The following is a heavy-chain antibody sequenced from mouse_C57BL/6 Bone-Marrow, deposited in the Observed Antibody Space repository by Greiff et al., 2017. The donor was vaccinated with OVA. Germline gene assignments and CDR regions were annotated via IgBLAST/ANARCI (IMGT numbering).Heavy chain of an antibody. Sequence: EVVLVESGGGLVKPGGSLKLSCAASGFTFSDYGMHWVRQAPEKGLEWVAYISSGSSTIYYADTVKGRFTISRDNAKNTLFLQMTSLRSEDTAMYYCARRVIYYYGSRDFDVWGTGTTVTVSS. CDR2: ISSGSSTI. D-gene: IGHD1-1*01. V-gene: IGHV5-17*01. J-gene: IGHJ1*03. CDR1: GFTFSDYG. CDR3: ARRVIYYYGSRDFDV.